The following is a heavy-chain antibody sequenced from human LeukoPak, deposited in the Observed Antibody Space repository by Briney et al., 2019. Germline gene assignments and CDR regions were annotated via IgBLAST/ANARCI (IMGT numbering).Heavy chain of an antibody. D-gene: IGHD4-11*01. CDR3: ARDRTVTDAFDI. J-gene: IGHJ3*02. CDR2: IIPIFGTA. CDR1: GGTFSSYA. V-gene: IGHV1-69*01. Sequence: SVMVSFKASGGTFSSYAISWVRQAPGQGLEWMGGIIPIFGTANYAQKFQGRVTITADESTSTAYMELSSLRSEDTAVYYCARDRTVTDAFDIWGQGTMVTVSS.